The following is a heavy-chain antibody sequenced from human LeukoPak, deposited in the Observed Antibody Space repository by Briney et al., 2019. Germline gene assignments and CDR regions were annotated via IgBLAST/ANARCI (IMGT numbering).Heavy chain of an antibody. V-gene: IGHV4-39*07. CDR2: IYYSGTT. Sequence: SETLSLTCTVSGGSISSSSYYWGWIRQPPGKGLEWIGSIYYSGTTYYSPSLKSRVTISVDTSKNQFSLKLSSVTAADTAVYYCAKEVARRTGGFDPWGQGTLVTVSS. D-gene: IGHD3/OR15-3a*01. J-gene: IGHJ5*02. CDR1: GGSISSSSYY. CDR3: AKEVARRTGGFDP.